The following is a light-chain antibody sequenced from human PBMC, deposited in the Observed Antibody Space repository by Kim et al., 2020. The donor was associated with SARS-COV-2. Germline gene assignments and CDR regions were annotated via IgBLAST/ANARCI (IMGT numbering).Light chain of an antibody. CDR1: QDISTH. CDR3: QQYDDLPYT. V-gene: IGKV1-33*01. J-gene: IGKJ2*01. CDR2: DAS. Sequence: DIQMTQSPSSLSASVGDRVTITCQAGQDISTHLSWFQLKPVKAPKLLIYDASHLETGVPSRFSGSGSGTDYTFTISSLRPEDIATYYCQQYDDLPYTFGQGTKLEI.